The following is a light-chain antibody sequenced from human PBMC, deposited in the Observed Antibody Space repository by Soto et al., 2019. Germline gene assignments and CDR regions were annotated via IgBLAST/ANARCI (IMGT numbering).Light chain of an antibody. CDR2: GNT. CDR1: SSNIGAGYD. CDR3: QSYESSLSGWV. V-gene: IGLV1-40*01. J-gene: IGLJ3*02. Sequence: QSVLTQPPSVSGAPGQRVTISCPGSSSNIGAGYDVHWYQPLPGTAPKLLIYGNTNRTSGVPDRFSGSKSGTSAFLAITGLQAGDEADYYCQSYESSLSGWVFGGGTKVTGL.